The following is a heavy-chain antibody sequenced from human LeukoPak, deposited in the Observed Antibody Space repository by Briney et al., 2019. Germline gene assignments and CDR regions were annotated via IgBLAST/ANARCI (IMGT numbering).Heavy chain of an antibody. D-gene: IGHD3-22*01. CDR1: GFTFSSYG. Sequence: PGRSLRLSCAASGFTFSSYGMHWVRQAPGKGLEWVAVISYDGSNKYYADSVKGRFTISRDNSKNTLYLQMNSLRAEDTAVYYCAKGWYYDSSGSHDAFDIWGQGTMVTVSS. CDR2: ISYDGSNK. V-gene: IGHV3-30*18. CDR3: AKGWYYDSSGSHDAFDI. J-gene: IGHJ3*02.